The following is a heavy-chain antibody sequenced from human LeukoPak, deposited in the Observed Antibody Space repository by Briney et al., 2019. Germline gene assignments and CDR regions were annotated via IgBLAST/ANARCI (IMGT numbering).Heavy chain of an antibody. V-gene: IGHV3-33*08. D-gene: IGHD2-15*01. CDR3: ARDASCSGGSCYTDYYYGMDV. J-gene: IGHJ6*04. CDR1: GFTFSSYA. CDR2: IWYDGSNK. Sequence: GGSLRLSCAASGFTFSSYAMHWVRQAPGKGLEWVAVIWYDGSNKYYADSVKGRFTISRDNSKNTLYLQMNSLRAEDTAVYYCARDASCSGGSCYTDYYYGMDVWGKGTTVTVSS.